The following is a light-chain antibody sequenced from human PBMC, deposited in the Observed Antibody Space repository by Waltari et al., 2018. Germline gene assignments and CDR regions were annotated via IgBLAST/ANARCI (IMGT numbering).Light chain of an antibody. CDR3: QQYNNWPRT. Sequence: ETVMTQSPATLSGSPGERATLSCRASQSVSSNLAWYQQKPGQAPRPLIYDASTRATGIPARFSGSGSGTEFTLTISSMQSEDFAVYYCQQYNNWPRTFGQGTKVEIK. CDR2: DAS. J-gene: IGKJ1*01. CDR1: QSVSSN. V-gene: IGKV3-15*01.